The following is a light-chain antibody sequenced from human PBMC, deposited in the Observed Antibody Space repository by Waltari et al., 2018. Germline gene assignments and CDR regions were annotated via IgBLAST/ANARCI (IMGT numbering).Light chain of an antibody. V-gene: IGLV2-14*03. CDR1: SIEIGSYNY. CDR2: DVT. Sequence: QSALTHPPSVSGSPGQSITIPGTGTSIEIGSYNYFSWYQQHPGKAPKLIIYDVTHRPSGVSNRFSGSKSGNTASLTISGLQAEDEADYYCSSYMDSTTLELFGGGTSLTVL. CDR3: SSYMDSTTLEL. J-gene: IGLJ2*01.